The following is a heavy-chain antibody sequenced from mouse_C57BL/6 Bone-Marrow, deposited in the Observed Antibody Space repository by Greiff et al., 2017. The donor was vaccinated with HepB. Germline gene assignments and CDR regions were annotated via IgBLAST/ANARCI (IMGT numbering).Heavy chain of an antibody. J-gene: IGHJ3*01. V-gene: IGHV5-9-1*02. CDR1: GFTFSSYA. D-gene: IGHD4-1*01. CDR2: ISSGGDYI. Sequence: EVKLQESGEGLVKPGGSLKLSCAASGFTFSSYAMSWVRQTPEKRLEWVAYISSGGDYIYYADTVKGRFTISRDNARNTLYLQMSSLKSEDTAMYYCTREPWDWFAYWGQGTLVTVSA. CDR3: TREPWDWFAY.